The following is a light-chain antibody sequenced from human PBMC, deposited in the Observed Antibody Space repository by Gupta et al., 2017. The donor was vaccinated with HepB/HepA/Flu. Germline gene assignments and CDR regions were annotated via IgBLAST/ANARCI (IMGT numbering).Light chain of an antibody. J-gene: IGLJ3*02. CDR3: CSYAGSSTSWV. Sequence: QSALTQPASVSGPPGQSITISCTGTSSDVGSYYLVSSYQQHPGKAPKLMIYEVSKRPSGVSNRFSGSKSGNTASLTISGLQAEDEADYYCCSYAGSSTSWVFGGGTKLTVL. CDR1: SSDVGSYYL. V-gene: IGLV2-23*02. CDR2: EVS.